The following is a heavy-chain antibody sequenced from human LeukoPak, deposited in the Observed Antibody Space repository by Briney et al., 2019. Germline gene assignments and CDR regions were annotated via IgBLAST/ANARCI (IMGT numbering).Heavy chain of an antibody. CDR2: VSSSSSTI. J-gene: IGHJ5*02. D-gene: IGHD3-22*01. Sequence: PGGSLRLSCAASGFTFSSYSMNWVRQAPGKGLEWVSYVSSSSSTIYYADSVKGRFTISRDNAKNSLYLQMNSLRAEDTAVYYCARERLRDYYDSSGPGSEFDPWGQGTLVTVSS. CDR3: ARERLRDYYDSSGPGSEFDP. V-gene: IGHV3-48*04. CDR1: GFTFSSYS.